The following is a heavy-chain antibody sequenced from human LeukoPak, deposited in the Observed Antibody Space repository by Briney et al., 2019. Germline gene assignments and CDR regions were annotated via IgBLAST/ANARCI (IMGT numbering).Heavy chain of an antibody. J-gene: IGHJ6*04. Sequence: QPGGSLRLSCAASGFTFSGYEMNWVRQAPGKGLEGVSYISTSGSTVYYADSVKGRFTISRDNAKNSLYLQMNSLRAEDTAVYYCAELGITMIGGVWGKGTTVTISS. CDR3: AELGITMIGGV. D-gene: IGHD3-10*02. CDR1: GFTFSGYE. CDR2: ISTSGSTV. V-gene: IGHV3-48*03.